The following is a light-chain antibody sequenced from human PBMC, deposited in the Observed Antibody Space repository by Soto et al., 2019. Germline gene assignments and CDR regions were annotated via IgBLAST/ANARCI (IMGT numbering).Light chain of an antibody. CDR3: SSYTSDSSYV. V-gene: IGLV2-14*01. CDR1: SSDVGLYDY. CDR2: AVS. J-gene: IGLJ1*01. Sequence: LTQPASVSGSPGQSITISCTGTSSDVGLYDYVSWYQQHPGKAPQLMIYAVSNRPSGVSNRFSASKSGNTASLFISGLQAEDGADYYCSSYTSDSSYVFGSGTKVTVL.